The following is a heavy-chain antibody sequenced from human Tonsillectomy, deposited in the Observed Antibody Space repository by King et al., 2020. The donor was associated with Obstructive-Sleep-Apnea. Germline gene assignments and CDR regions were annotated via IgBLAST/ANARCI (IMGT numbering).Heavy chain of an antibody. CDR2: IYYSGST. D-gene: IGHD3-9*01. Sequence: VQLQESGPGLVKPSETLSLTCTVSGGSISNYYWSWIRQPPGKGLEWIGYIYYSGSTNYNPSLKSRVTISVDTSKNQFSLKLSSVTAADTAVYYCARPQYDILTGYHPRAFDIWGQGTMVTVSS. CDR3: ARPQYDILTGYHPRAFDI. V-gene: IGHV4-59*08. CDR1: GGSISNYY. J-gene: IGHJ3*02.